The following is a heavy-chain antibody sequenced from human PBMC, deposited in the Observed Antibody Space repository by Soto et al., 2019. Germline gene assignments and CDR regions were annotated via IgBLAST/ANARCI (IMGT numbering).Heavy chain of an antibody. CDR2: ISGSGGSI. CDR1: GFIFSSCA. CDR3: AREGITMVRGAVYYYYGMDV. V-gene: IGHV3-23*01. D-gene: IGHD3-10*01. Sequence: LRLSCSASGFIFSSCALNWVRQAPGKGLEWVSAISGSGGSIYYADSVKGRSTISRDNAKNSLYLQMNSLRAEDTAVYYCAREGITMVRGAVYYYYGMDVWGQGTTVTVSS. J-gene: IGHJ6*02.